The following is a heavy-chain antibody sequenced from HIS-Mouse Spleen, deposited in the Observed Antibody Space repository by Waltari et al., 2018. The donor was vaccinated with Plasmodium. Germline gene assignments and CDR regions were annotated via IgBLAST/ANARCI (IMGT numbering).Heavy chain of an antibody. CDR1: GYTFIRYG. CDR2: ISAYNGNT. J-gene: IGHJ3*02. D-gene: IGHD6-19*01. CDR3: ARGSAGDAFDI. Sequence: QVQLVQSGAEVKKPGASVKVSGQAYGYTFIRYGISWVRQAPGQGLGWMGCISAYNGNTKYAQKLQGRVSMTTDTSTSTAYMELRSLRSDDTAVYYCARGSAGDAFDIWGQGTMVTVSS. V-gene: IGHV1-18*01.